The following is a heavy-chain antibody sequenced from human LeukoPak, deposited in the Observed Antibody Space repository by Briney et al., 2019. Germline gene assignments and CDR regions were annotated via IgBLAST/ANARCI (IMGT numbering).Heavy chain of an antibody. V-gene: IGHV4-34*01. Sequence: SETLSLTCAVYGGSFSGYYWSWIRQPPGKGLEWIGEINHSGSTNYNPSLKSRVTISVDTSKTQFSLKLSSVTAADTAVYYCASQGLRTFDYWGQGTLVTVSS. CDR3: ASQGLRTFDY. CDR2: INHSGST. J-gene: IGHJ4*02. CDR1: GGSFSGYY.